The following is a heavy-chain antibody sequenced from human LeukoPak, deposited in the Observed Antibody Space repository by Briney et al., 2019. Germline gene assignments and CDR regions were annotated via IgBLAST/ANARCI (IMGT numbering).Heavy chain of an antibody. CDR3: ARRPVTTDYWYFDL. Sequence: GGSLRLSCAASGFIVSSNYMSWVRQAPGKGLEWVSVLYSGGNSAYADSVKGRFTISRDNSKNTLYLQMNSLRAEDSAVYYCARRPVTTDYWYFDLWGRGTLVAVSS. CDR1: GFIVSSNY. J-gene: IGHJ2*01. D-gene: IGHD4-17*01. V-gene: IGHV3-66*04. CDR2: LYSGGNS.